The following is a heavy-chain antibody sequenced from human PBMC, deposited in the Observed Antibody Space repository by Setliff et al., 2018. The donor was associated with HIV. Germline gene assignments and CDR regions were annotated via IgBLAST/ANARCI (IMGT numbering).Heavy chain of an antibody. CDR2: ISSSSIYI. CDR1: GFTFSDYA. CDR3: AKRGYVSAWYDEPVQFYQHMDV. D-gene: IGHD6-19*01. J-gene: IGHJ6*03. V-gene: IGHV3-21*04. Sequence: PGGSLRFSCTASGFTFSDYAMSWVRQAPGKGLEWVSSISSSSIYIYYADSVKGRFTISRDNSKNTLYMQMNNLRAEDTAVYYCAKRGYVSAWYDEPVQFYQHMDVWGKGTTVTVSS.